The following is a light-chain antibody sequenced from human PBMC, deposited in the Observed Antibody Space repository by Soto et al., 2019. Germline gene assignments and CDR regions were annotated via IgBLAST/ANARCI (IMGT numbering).Light chain of an antibody. V-gene: IGKV1-39*01. CDR2: GAS. J-gene: IGKJ2*01. Sequence: DIQMTQSPSSLSVSGGDRVTITCRASQSIAAYLNWYQQKPGKAPNLLIYGASTLQTGVPSRFSGSGSGTDFTLTITNLLPEDVATYYCQQNYRTPYTFGLGTKVFIK. CDR1: QSIAAY. CDR3: QQNYRTPYT.